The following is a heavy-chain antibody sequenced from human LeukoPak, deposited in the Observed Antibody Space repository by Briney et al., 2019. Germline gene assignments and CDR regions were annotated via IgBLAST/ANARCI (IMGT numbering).Heavy chain of an antibody. V-gene: IGHV1-69*13. D-gene: IGHD1-26*01. Sequence: GASVKVSCKASGGTFSSYAISWVRQAPGQGLEWMGGIIPIFGTANYAQKFQGRVTITADESTSTAYMELSSLRSEDTAVYYCARVRGEWELPRGGWFDPWGQGTLVTVSS. CDR3: ARVRGEWELPRGGWFDP. J-gene: IGHJ5*02. CDR1: GGTFSSYA. CDR2: IIPIFGTA.